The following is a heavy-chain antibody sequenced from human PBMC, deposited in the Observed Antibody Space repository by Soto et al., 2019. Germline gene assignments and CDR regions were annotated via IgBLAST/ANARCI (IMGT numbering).Heavy chain of an antibody. V-gene: IGHV3-30*18. CDR1: GFTLSSSV. Sequence: PWGSLRLSCEASGFTLSSSVMHWVRQAPGKRLEWLSVISVDGRNDLHAGAVKGRFTISRDISKNMVYLQMNDLRPDDTAMYFCAKEGHTSGRCGCSNIWGKGKMVTVSS. CDR2: ISVDGRND. CDR3: AKEGHTSGRCGCSNI. J-gene: IGHJ3*02. D-gene: IGHD6-19*01.